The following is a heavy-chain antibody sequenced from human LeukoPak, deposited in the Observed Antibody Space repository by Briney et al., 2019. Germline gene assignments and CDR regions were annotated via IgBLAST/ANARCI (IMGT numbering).Heavy chain of an antibody. CDR1: GYSFTSYW. CDR3: ARTLSGYSYGLNAFDI. D-gene: IGHD5-18*01. Sequence: GESLKISCKGSGYSFTSYWIGCVRQMPGKGLEWMGIIYPGDSDTRYSPSFQGQVTISADKSISTAYLQWSSLKASDTAMYYCARTLSGYSYGLNAFDIWGQGTMVTVSS. J-gene: IGHJ3*02. CDR2: IYPGDSDT. V-gene: IGHV5-51*01.